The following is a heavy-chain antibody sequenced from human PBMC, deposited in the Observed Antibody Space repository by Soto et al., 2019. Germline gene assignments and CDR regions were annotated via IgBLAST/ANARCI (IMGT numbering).Heavy chain of an antibody. Sequence: SVKVSCNASGASFSTYAFSWVRQAPGHGLEWMGGIIPIFDSPYYAQNFQGRVTIAADRSTSTVYMELSSLTPEDTAVYYCARGAECRGYCLKKFTCLDPWGQGTLVTVSS. J-gene: IGHJ5*02. D-gene: IGHD2-15*01. CDR2: IIPIFDSP. CDR1: GASFSTYA. V-gene: IGHV1-69*06. CDR3: ARGAECRGYCLKKFTCLDP.